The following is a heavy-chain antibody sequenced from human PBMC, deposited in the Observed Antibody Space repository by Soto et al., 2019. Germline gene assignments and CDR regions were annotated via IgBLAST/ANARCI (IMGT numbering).Heavy chain of an antibody. CDR2: ITNSSSNK. J-gene: IGHJ6*02. V-gene: IGHV3-21*01. CDR3: ARDRDSSWNYYYYGMDV. D-gene: IGHD6-13*01. CDR1: GFTFSSYS. Sequence: GGPLRLSCVASGFTFSSYSMNWVRQATGKGLEWVSVITNSSSNKYYADSVKGRFTISRDNSKNTLYLQMNSLRAEDTAVYYCARDRDSSWNYYYYGMDVWGQGTTVTVSS.